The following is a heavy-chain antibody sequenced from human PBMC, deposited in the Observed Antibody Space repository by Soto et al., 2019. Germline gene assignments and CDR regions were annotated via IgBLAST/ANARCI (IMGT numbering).Heavy chain of an antibody. D-gene: IGHD6-19*01. CDR1: GYTFTSYG. CDR2: INPNSGGT. J-gene: IGHJ4*02. CDR3: AGGIAVPAALDY. Sequence: GASVKVSCKASGYTFTSYGSSWVRQAPGQGLEWMGWINPNSGGTNYAQKFQGRVTMTRDTSISTAYMELSRLRSDDTAVYYCAGGIAVPAALDYWGQGTLVTVSS. V-gene: IGHV1-2*02.